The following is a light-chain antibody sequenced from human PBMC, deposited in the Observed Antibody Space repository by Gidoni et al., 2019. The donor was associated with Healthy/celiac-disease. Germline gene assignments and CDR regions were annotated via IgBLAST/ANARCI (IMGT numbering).Light chain of an antibody. V-gene: IGLV2-14*01. Sequence: SALPQPASVSGSPGQSITISCPGTSSAVGGYNYVSWYQQPPGKAPKLMIYEVSKRPSGVANRFAGSKSGNTASLTISGLQAEDEADYYCSSYTSSSTVGVGGGTKLTVL. CDR1: SSAVGGYNY. CDR3: SSYTSSSTVG. J-gene: IGLJ2*01. CDR2: EVS.